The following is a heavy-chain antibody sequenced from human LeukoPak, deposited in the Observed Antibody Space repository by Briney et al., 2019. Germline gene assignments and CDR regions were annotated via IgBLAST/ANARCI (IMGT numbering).Heavy chain of an antibody. V-gene: IGHV4-39*07. J-gene: IGHJ4*02. CDR2: IYYSGST. Sequence: SETLSLTCTVSGGSISSTSYYWGWIRQPPGKGLEWIGTIYYSGSTYYNPSLKSRVTISVDTSKNQFSLKLSSVTAADTAVYYCARVTAAVRWLHKAGGPRHFDYWGQGTLVTVSS. CDR1: GGSISSTSYY. D-gene: IGHD5-24*01. CDR3: ARVTAAVRWLHKAGGPRHFDY.